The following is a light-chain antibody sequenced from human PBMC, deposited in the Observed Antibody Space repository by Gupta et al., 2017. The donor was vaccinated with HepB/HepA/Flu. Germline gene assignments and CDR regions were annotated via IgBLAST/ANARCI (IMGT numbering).Light chain of an antibody. Sequence: DIQMTQSPSSLSASVGDRVTITCRASQSISSYLNWYQQKPGKAPKLLIYAASSLQSGVPSRFSGSGSGTDFTLTISSLQPEDFATYYCQQSDSTRNTFGHGTKVDIK. CDR1: QSISSY. V-gene: IGKV1-39*01. CDR3: QQSDSTRNT. CDR2: AAS. J-gene: IGKJ3*01.